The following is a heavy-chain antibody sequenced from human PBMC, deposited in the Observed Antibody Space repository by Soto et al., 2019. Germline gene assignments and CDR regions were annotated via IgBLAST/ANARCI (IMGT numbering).Heavy chain of an antibody. Sequence: PGGSLRLSCAASGITFGRSVMHWVRQAPGKGLEWLSIISYDGSDEYYADSVKGRFTISRDNSENAVYLQMNSLRSEDTAVYYCARARYYYYSGLDVWGQGTTVTVS. J-gene: IGHJ6*02. V-gene: IGHV3-30-3*01. CDR2: ISYDGSDE. CDR3: ARARYYYYSGLDV. CDR1: GITFGRSV.